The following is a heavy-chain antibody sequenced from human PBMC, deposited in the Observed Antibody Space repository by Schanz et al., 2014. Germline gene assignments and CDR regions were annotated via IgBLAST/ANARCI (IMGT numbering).Heavy chain of an antibody. CDR1: GFIFSNFA. V-gene: IGHV3-23*04. J-gene: IGHJ6*02. CDR2: ISGSGAGT. CDR3: AKDDTQVNGMDV. Sequence: EVQLVESGGGLVQPGGSLRLSCAASGFIFSNFAMEWVRQAPGKGLEWVSAISGSGAGTYYADSVKGRFTISRDNSKNTLHLQMNSLRVEDTAVYYCAKDDTQVNGMDVWGQGTTVTVSS.